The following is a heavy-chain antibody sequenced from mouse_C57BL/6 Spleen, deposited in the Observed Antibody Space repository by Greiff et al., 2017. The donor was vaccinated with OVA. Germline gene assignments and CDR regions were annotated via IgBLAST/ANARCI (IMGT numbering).Heavy chain of an antibody. Sequence: VKLQQPGAELVKPGASVKLSCKASGYTFTSYWMQWVKQRPGQGLEWIGEIDPSDSYTNYNQKFKGKATLTVDTSSSTAYMQLSSLTSEDSAVYYCARYYGSSPYYAMDYWGQGTSVTVSS. CDR3: ARYYGSSPYYAMDY. CDR2: IDPSDSYT. J-gene: IGHJ4*01. V-gene: IGHV1-50*01. D-gene: IGHD1-1*01. CDR1: GYTFTSYW.